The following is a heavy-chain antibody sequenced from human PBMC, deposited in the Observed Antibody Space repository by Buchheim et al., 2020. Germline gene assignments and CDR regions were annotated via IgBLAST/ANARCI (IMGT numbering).Heavy chain of an antibody. J-gene: IGHJ4*02. CDR1: GFSVSSNY. CDR2: VYGGGGT. CDR3: AVEVERIAAPPGDY. D-gene: IGHD6-6*01. V-gene: IGHV3-66*01. Sequence: EVQLVESGGGLVQPGGSLRLSCAASGFSVSSNYMSWVRQAPGKGLEWVSVVYGGGGTYYADSVKGRFSISRDNSKNTLYLQLNSLRAEDTAVDYCAVEVERIAAPPGDYWGQGTL.